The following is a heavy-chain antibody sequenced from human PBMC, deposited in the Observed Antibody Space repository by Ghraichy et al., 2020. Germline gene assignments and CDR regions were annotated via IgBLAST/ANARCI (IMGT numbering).Heavy chain of an antibody. CDR3: ARGRSSIAGGATPSYYFDS. CDR2: TYYRSERFN. CDR1: GDSVSSNSGS. V-gene: IGHV6-1*01. J-gene: IGHJ4*02. D-gene: IGHD6-6*01. Sequence: SETLSLTCAISGDSVSSNSGSWNWIRQSPSRGLEWLGRTYYRSERFNDYATSMKSRITITPDTSKNQLSLQLKPVTPEDTAVYYCARGRSSIAGGATPSYYFDSWGQGTLVTVSS.